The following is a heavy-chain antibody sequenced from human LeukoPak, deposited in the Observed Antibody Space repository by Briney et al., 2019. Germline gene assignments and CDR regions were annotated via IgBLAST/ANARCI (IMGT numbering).Heavy chain of an antibody. CDR2: IYYSGST. V-gene: IGHV4-59*08. CDR1: GGSISSYY. Sequence: SETLSLTCTVSGGSISSYYWSWIRQPPGKGLEWIGYIYYSGSTNYSPSLKSRVTISVDTSKNQFSLKLSSVTAADTAVYYCARQRGYSYAYSFYYFDYWGQGTLVTVSS. J-gene: IGHJ4*02. CDR3: ARQRGYSYAYSFYYFDY. D-gene: IGHD5-18*01.